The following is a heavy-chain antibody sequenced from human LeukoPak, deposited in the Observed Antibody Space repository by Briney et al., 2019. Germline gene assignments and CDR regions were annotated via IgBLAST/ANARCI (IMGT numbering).Heavy chain of an antibody. CDR2: IGGSNGIT. CDR1: RFTFNSYA. J-gene: IGHJ4*02. CDR3: ARNENSGWGYFDY. Sequence: GGSLRLSCAASRFTFNSYAMSWARQAPGKGLEWVSVIGGSNGITFYVGSVKGRFTISRDNYKDTLYLQMNSLRAEDTAVYYCARNENSGWGYFDYWGQGTLVTVSS. V-gene: IGHV3-23*01. D-gene: IGHD5-12*01.